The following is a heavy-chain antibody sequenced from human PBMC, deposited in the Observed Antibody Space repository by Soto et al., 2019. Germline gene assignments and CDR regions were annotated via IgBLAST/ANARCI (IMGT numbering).Heavy chain of an antibody. CDR3: ARPPGYISDWDYFDL. D-gene: IGHD2-21*02. J-gene: IGHJ4*02. Sequence: GASVKVSCKASGGTFSSYAISWVRQAPGQGLEWMGGIIPIFGTANYAQKFQGRVTITADKSTGTAYMELSSLRSEDTAVYYCARPPGYISDWDYFDLWGQGTLVTVSS. CDR1: GGTFSSYA. V-gene: IGHV1-69*06. CDR2: IIPIFGTA.